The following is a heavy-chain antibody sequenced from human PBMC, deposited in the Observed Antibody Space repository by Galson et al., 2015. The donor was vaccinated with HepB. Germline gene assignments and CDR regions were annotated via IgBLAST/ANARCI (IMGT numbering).Heavy chain of an antibody. Sequence: SLRLSCAASGFTFSSYAMHWVRQAPGKGLEYVSAISSNGGSTYYADSVKGRFTISRDNSKNTLYLQMSSLRAEDTAVYYCVKGYSSSWYRYYFDYWGQGTLVTVSS. D-gene: IGHD6-13*01. CDR3: VKGYSSSWYRYYFDY. J-gene: IGHJ4*02. V-gene: IGHV3-64D*06. CDR1: GFTFSSYA. CDR2: ISSNGGST.